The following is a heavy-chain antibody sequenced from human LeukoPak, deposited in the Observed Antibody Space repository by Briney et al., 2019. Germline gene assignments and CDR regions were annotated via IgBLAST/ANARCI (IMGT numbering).Heavy chain of an antibody. CDR3: ARAKWESFGLFDY. V-gene: IGHV1-2*02. CDR1: GCTFTGYY. Sequence: ASVKVSCKASGCTFTGYYMHWVRQAPGQGLEWMGWINPNSGGTNYAQKFQGRVTMTRDTSISTAYMELSRLRSDDTAVYYCARAKWESFGLFDYWGQGTLVTVSS. J-gene: IGHJ4*02. D-gene: IGHD1-26*01. CDR2: INPNSGGT.